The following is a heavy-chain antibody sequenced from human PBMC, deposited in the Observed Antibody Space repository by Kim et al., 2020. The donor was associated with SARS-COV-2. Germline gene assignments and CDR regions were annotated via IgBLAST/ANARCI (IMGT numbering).Heavy chain of an antibody. CDR2: TFFRSKWIN. D-gene: IGHD2-15*01. Sequence: SQTLSLTCAISGDSVSGNMIAWHWTRQSPSRGLEWLGWTFFRSKWINDSAVTVRGRLAINADTTNYQFSLQLNSVTPEVTAVYYCARDGGISLGDYFSMD. J-gene: IGHJ6*03. CDR3: ARDGGISLGDYFSMD. V-gene: IGHV6-1*01. CDR1: GDSVSGNMIA.